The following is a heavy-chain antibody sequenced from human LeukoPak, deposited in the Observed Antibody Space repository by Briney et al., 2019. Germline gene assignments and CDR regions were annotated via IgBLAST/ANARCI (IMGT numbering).Heavy chain of an antibody. Sequence: GGSLRLSCAASGFTFSDYYMSWIRQAPGKGLEWISYMSHSGTTVHYTDSVKGRFTISRDNAKNSLFLQMNSLRTEDTAVYYCARDILNYYDSAPDAFDIWGQGTMVTVSS. V-gene: IGHV3-11*04. J-gene: IGHJ3*02. CDR1: GFTFSDYY. CDR2: MSHSGTTV. D-gene: IGHD3-22*01. CDR3: ARDILNYYDSAPDAFDI.